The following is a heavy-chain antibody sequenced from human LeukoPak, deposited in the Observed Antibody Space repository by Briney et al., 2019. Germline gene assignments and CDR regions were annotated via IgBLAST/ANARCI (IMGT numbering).Heavy chain of an antibody. Sequence: GGSLRLSCAASGFTFSSYAMSWVRQAPGKGLEWVSAISGSGGSTYYADSVKGRFTISRDNSKNTLYLQMNSPRAEDTAVYYCAKVFRYCSSTSCSVRDYWGQGTLVTVSS. CDR2: ISGSGGST. D-gene: IGHD2-2*01. J-gene: IGHJ4*02. CDR3: AKVFRYCSSTSCSVRDY. V-gene: IGHV3-23*01. CDR1: GFTFSSYA.